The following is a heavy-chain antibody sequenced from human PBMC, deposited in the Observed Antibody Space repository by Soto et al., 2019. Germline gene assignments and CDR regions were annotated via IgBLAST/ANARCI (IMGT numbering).Heavy chain of an antibody. CDR1: GFTFSSYG. CDR3: ARDVEHRLYDYIWGSYRYTSSLDDY. D-gene: IGHD3-16*02. Sequence: GGSLRLSCAASGFTFSSYGMHWVRQAPGKGLEWVAVIWYDGSNKYYADSVKGRFTISRDNSKNTLYLQMNSLRAEDTAVYYCARDVEHRLYDYIWGSYRYTSSLDDYWGQGTLVTVS. J-gene: IGHJ4*02. V-gene: IGHV3-33*01. CDR2: IWYDGSNK.